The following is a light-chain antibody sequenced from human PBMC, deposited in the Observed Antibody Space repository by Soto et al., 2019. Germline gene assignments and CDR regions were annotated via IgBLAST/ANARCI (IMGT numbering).Light chain of an antibody. CDR3: QQYNNWPPMA. CDR2: DVS. J-gene: IGKJ1*01. V-gene: IGKV3-11*01. CDR1: QSVSSY. Sequence: EIVLTQSPATLSLSPGDTATLSCRASQSVSSYLAWYQQKPGQAPRLLIYDVSNRATGIPARFSGSGSGTDFTITIGSLQSEDCAVYYCQQYNNWPPMAFDQGTKVEIK.